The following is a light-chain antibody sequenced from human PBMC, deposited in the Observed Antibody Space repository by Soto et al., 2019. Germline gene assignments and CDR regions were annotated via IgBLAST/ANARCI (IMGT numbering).Light chain of an antibody. CDR3: SSFTSSSTLV. Sequence: ALTQPASVSGSPGQSITISCTGTSSDVGGYNYVSWYQQHPGKAPKLMIYDVSNRPSGVSNRFSGSKSGNTASLTISGLQAEDEADYYCSSFTSSSTLVFGTGTKLTVL. J-gene: IGLJ1*01. CDR1: SSDVGGYNY. CDR2: DVS. V-gene: IGLV2-14*01.